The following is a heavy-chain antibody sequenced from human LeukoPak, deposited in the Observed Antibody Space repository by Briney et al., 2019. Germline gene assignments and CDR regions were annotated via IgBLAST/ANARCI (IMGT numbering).Heavy chain of an antibody. CDR3: ARLLRNIAAAVYFFDY. CDR1: GYSFTSYW. V-gene: IGHV5-51*01. J-gene: IGHJ4*02. D-gene: IGHD6-13*01. Sequence: GESLKISCKGSGYSFTSYWIGWVRQLPGKGLEWMGIIYPGDSDTRYSPSFQGQVTISADKSISTAYLQWSSLKASDTAMYYCARLLRNIAAAVYFFDYWGQGTLVTVSS. CDR2: IYPGDSDT.